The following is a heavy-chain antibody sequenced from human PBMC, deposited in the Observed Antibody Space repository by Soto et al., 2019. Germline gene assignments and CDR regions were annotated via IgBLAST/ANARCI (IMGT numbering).Heavy chain of an antibody. J-gene: IGHJ5*02. V-gene: IGHV4-59*01. CDR1: GGPISSYY. CDR3: ARDRPNWFDP. CDR2: IYYSGST. Sequence: PSETLSLTCTVSGGPISSYYWSWIRQPPGKGLEWIGYIYYSGSTNYNPSLKSRATISVDTSKNQFSLKLSSVTAADTAVYYCARDRPNWFDPWGQGTLVTVSS.